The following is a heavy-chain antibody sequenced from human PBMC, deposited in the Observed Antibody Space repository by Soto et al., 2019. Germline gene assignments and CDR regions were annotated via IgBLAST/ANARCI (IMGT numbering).Heavy chain of an antibody. CDR1: GFSFSDYS. CDR2: ISGSGGSK. J-gene: IGHJ4*02. CDR3: AKSPEQWEPFDY. Sequence: GGSLRLSCAASGFSFSDYSMNWVRQAPGKGLEWVSAISGSGGSKYYAESVKGRFTISRDNSKNTLYLQMNSLRAEDTAVYYCAKSPEQWEPFDYWGQGTLVTVSS. D-gene: IGHD1-26*01. V-gene: IGHV3-23*01.